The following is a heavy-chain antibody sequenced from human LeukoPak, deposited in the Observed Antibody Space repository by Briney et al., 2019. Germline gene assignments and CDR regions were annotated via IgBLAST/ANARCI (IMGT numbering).Heavy chain of an antibody. CDR3: ARAHMVGSYYYYYMDV. J-gene: IGHJ6*03. CDR2: MYYSGST. V-gene: IGHV4-59*01. D-gene: IGHD2-21*01. CDR1: GGSISSSR. Sequence: SETLSLTCTVSGGSISSSRWNWIRQPPGKGLEWIGYMYYSGSTNYNPSLKSRVTISGDTSKNQFSLKLSSVTAADTAVYYCARAHMVGSYYYYYMDVWGKGTTVTVSS.